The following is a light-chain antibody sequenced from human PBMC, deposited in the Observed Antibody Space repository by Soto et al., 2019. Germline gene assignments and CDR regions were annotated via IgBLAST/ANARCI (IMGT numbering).Light chain of an antibody. CDR3: QQYNDWPPIT. V-gene: IGKV3-15*01. CDR2: DAS. CDR1: QSISSN. J-gene: IGKJ1*01. Sequence: EIVLTQSPATLSVSPGERATLSCRPSQSISSNLAWYQQKHGQGPRLLIYDASTRATGIPARFSGSGSGTEFTLTISSLQSEDFAVYYCQQYNDWPPITFGQGTKVEI.